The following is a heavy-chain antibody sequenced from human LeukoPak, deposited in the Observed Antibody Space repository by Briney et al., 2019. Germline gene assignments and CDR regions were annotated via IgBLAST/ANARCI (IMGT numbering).Heavy chain of an antibody. Sequence: SVKVSCKTSGGTFSSYAVSWVRQAPGQGLEWMGGIIPVFGAANYAQKFQGRVTLTADESTNTAYMDLSGLRSEDTAVYYCARTRSGCSTTYWYPYDMDVWGQGTTVTVSS. J-gene: IGHJ6*01. CDR3: ARTRSGCSTTYWYPYDMDV. CDR2: IIPVFGAA. V-gene: IGHV1-69*13. CDR1: GGTFSSYA. D-gene: IGHD2-2*01.